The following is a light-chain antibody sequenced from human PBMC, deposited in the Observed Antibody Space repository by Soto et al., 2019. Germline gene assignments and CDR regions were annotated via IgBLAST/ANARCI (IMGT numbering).Light chain of an antibody. V-gene: IGKV3-20*01. J-gene: IGKJ1*01. Sequence: EIVMTQSPATLSVSTGERATLSCRASHSVNIYLAWYQQKPGQAPRLLIFGASSRAAGIPARFSGSGSGTDFTLTISRLEPEDFAVDYCQQYGGSPRTFGQGTKVDIK. CDR2: GAS. CDR3: QQYGGSPRT. CDR1: HSVNIY.